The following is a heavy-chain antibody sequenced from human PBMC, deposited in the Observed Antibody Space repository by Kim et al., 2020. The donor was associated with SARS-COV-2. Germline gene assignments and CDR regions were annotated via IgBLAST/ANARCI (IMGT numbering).Heavy chain of an antibody. Sequence: KSRVTISVDTSKNQLSLKLSSVTAADTAVYYCAREVATTLRYYYYYYMDVWGKGTTVTVSS. CDR3: AREVATTLRYYYYYYMDV. D-gene: IGHD5-12*01. J-gene: IGHJ6*03. V-gene: IGHV4-34*01.